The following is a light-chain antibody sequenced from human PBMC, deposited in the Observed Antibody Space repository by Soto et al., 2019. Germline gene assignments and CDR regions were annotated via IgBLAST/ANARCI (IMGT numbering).Light chain of an antibody. V-gene: IGLV1-40*01. Sequence: QSVLTQPPSVSGAPGQRVTISCTGSSSNIGAGYDVHWYQQLPGTAPKLLIYGNSNRPSGVPDRFSGSKSGTSASLAITGLQAEDEADYYCPSYDSSLSGWVFGGGTKLTLL. CDR2: GNS. CDR1: SSNIGAGYD. CDR3: PSYDSSLSGWV. J-gene: IGLJ3*02.